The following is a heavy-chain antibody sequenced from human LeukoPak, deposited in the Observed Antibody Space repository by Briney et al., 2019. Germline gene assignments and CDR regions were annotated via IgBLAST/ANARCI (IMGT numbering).Heavy chain of an antibody. J-gene: IGHJ4*02. CDR1: GFTFSSYG. Sequence: GGSLRLSCAASGFTFSSYGMHWVRQAPGKGLEWVAVISYDGSNKYYADSVKGRFTISRDNSKSTLYLQMNSLRAEDTAVYYCAKDRSAGPDCWGQGTLVTVSS. CDR2: ISYDGSNK. CDR3: AKDRSAGPDC. D-gene: IGHD3-10*01. V-gene: IGHV3-30*18.